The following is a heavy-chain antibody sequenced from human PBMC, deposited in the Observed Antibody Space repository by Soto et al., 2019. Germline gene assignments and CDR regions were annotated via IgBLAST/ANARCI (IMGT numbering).Heavy chain of an antibody. Sequence: ASVKVSCKASGGLFSSYPISWVRQVPGQGLEWMGGIIPVFQTAYYTQRFQGRVTITADESTNTAYMELSSLRSEDTAIYYCARGGSGYTWFNEFWGQGTLVTVS. CDR3: ARGGSGYTWFNEF. D-gene: IGHD3-22*01. CDR2: IIPVFQTA. V-gene: IGHV1-69*13. J-gene: IGHJ4*02. CDR1: GGLFSSYP.